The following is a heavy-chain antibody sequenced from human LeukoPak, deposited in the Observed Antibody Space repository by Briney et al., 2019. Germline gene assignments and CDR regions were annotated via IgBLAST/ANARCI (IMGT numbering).Heavy chain of an antibody. CDR1: GGTFSSYA. D-gene: IGHD5-24*01. V-gene: IGHV1-69*13. Sequence: SVKVSCKASGGTFSSYAISWVRQAPGQGLEWMGGIIPIFGTANYAQKFQGRVTITADESTGTAYMELSSLRSEDTAVYYCARDQDGRDGYSEYNWFDPWGQGTLVTVSS. CDR2: IIPIFGTA. J-gene: IGHJ5*02. CDR3: ARDQDGRDGYSEYNWFDP.